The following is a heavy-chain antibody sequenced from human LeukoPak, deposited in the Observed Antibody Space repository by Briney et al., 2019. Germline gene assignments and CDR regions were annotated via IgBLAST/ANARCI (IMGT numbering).Heavy chain of an antibody. D-gene: IGHD6-6*01. CDR1: GYTFTSYG. CDR2: INPYSGGT. V-gene: IGHV1-2*02. Sequence: ASVTVSCKASGYTFTSYGISWVRQAPGQGLEWMGWINPYSGGTNYEQKFQGRVTMTRDTSISTAYMEVSRVRSDDTAMYYCARGSSTRVYYYYYMDVWGKGTTVTVSS. J-gene: IGHJ6*03. CDR3: ARGSSTRVYYYYYMDV.